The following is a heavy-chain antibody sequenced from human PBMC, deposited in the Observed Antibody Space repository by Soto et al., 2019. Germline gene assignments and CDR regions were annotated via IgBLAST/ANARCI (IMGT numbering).Heavy chain of an antibody. V-gene: IGHV4-39*01. D-gene: IGHD3-9*01. CDR2: VYRTGSV. J-gene: IGHJ4*02. Sequence: QLHLQESGPGLVKPSETLSLTCTVTGVSIGTSGDYWGWVRQPPGKGLEWIGSVYRTGSVYYNPSLYNPALESRLSITVDTSKNQFSLKLRSVTAADTAVYYCVDVFTGSTFGYWGQGTLVTVSS. CDR3: VDVFTGSTFGY. CDR1: GVSIGTSGDY.